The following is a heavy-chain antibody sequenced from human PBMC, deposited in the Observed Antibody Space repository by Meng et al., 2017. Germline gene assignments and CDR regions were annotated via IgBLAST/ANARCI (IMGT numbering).Heavy chain of an antibody. J-gene: IGHJ4*02. CDR3: ARELGVGATSMGI. CDR2: IWYDGSNK. V-gene: IGHV3-33*01. Sequence: QGQLVESVGVVVQPGSTLRLSCAASGFTFSSYGMHWVRQAPGKGREWVAVIWYDGSNKYYADSVKGRFTISRDNSKNTLYLQMNSLTAEDTAVYYCARELGVGATSMGIWGQGTLVTVSS. CDR1: GFTFSSYG. D-gene: IGHD1-26*01.